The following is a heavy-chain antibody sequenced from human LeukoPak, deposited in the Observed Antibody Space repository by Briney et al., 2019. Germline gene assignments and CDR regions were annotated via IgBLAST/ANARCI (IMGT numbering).Heavy chain of an antibody. CDR1: GGSFSGYY. D-gene: IGHD6-13*01. V-gene: IGHV4-34*01. Sequence: SETLSLTCAVYGGSFSGYYWSWIRQPPGKGLEWIGEINHSGSTNYNPSLKSRVTISVDTSKNQFSLKLSSVTAADTAVYYCARERRLVRVTFDYWGQGTLVTVSS. CDR2: INHSGST. CDR3: ARERRLVRVTFDY. J-gene: IGHJ4*02.